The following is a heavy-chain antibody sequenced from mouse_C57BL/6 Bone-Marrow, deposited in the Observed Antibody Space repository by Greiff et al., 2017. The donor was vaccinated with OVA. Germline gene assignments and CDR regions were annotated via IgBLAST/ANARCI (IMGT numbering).Heavy chain of an antibody. CDR3: TRCYGSSYRFAY. J-gene: IGHJ3*01. CDR2: ISSGGDYI. Sequence: EVQGVESGEGLVKPGGSLKLSCAASGFTFSSYAMSWVRQTPEKRLEWVAYISSGGDYIYYADTVKGRFTISRDNARNTLYLQMSSLKSEDTAMYYCTRCYGSSYRFAYWGQGTLVTVSA. D-gene: IGHD1-1*01. V-gene: IGHV5-9-1*02. CDR1: GFTFSSYA.